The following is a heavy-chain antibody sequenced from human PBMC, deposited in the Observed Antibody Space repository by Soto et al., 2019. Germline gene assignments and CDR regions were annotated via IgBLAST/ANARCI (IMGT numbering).Heavy chain of an antibody. D-gene: IGHD3-10*01. V-gene: IGHV1-18*01. Sequence: QVQLVQSGSEVKKPGASLKVSCEASGYTFTSYGITWARQAPGQGLEWMGWISAYNGNTNYAQNVQGRVTMTTDTSTRTVYMELRTLISDDTAVYYCARGPYYYGSGSFYWGDYWGQGTLVTVSS. CDR3: ARGPYYYGSGSFYWGDY. CDR1: GYTFTSYG. J-gene: IGHJ4*02. CDR2: ISAYNGNT.